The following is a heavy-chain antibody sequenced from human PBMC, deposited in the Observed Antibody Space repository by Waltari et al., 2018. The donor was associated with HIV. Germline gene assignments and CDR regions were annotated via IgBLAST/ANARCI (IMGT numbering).Heavy chain of an antibody. CDR2: IYPADSDT. V-gene: IGHV5-51*01. J-gene: IGHJ3*02. CDR1: GHNFASFW. CDR3: ARVRLGSDNALDM. Sequence: EVQLVQSGAELRKAGESLKISCKTFGHNFASFWIAWVRQEPGKGLEWMGIIYPADSDTKYSPSFQGQVTFSVDKSINTAFLQWNTLRTSDTAMYYCARVRLGSDNALDMWGQGTMVTVSS. D-gene: IGHD3-9*01.